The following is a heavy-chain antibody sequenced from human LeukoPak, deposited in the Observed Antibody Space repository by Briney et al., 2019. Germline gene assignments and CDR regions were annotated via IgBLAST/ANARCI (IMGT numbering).Heavy chain of an antibody. CDR3: ASGPKGFDYFDS. CDR1: GGSIGNYY. Sequence: SETLSLTCTISGGSIGNYYWNCIRQSAVKGLEWIGRIHGSGGTNYNPFLQSRVSLSVDTSKNEFSLSLHTVRCADTAVTYFASGPKGFDYFDSWGQGTLVTVSS. J-gene: IGHJ4*02. CDR2: IHGSGGT. D-gene: IGHD2-15*01. V-gene: IGHV4-4*07.